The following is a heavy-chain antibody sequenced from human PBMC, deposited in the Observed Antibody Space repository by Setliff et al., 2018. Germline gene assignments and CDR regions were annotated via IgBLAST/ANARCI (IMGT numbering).Heavy chain of an antibody. J-gene: IGHJ6*03. CDR3: ARGPWKHSAYYYYYYMDV. CDR2: ISGSGGGT. CDR1: GFTFSSYA. V-gene: IGHV3-23*01. D-gene: IGHD1-1*01. Sequence: GGSLRLSCAASGFTFSSYAMSWVRQAPGKGLEWVSAISGSGGGTPYADSVKGRFTISRDNSKSTLYLQMNSLRAEDTAVYYCARGPWKHSAYYYYYYMDVWGKGTTVTVSS.